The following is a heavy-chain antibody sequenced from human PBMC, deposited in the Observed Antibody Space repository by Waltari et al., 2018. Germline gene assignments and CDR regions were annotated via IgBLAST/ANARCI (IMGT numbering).Heavy chain of an antibody. CDR1: GFTFDNYA. V-gene: IGHV3-49*04. D-gene: IGHD6-25*01. J-gene: IGHJ4*02. CDR2: IRNKAYGGTT. CDR3: TRGEYAAPYFDY. Sequence: EVQLVESGGGLVQPGRSLRLSCTASGFTFDNYAMSWVRQAPGKGREWIGFIRNKAYGGTTEYAASVKGRFTISRDDSKSIAYLQMNSLKTEDTAVYYCTRGEYAAPYFDYWGQGTLVTVSS.